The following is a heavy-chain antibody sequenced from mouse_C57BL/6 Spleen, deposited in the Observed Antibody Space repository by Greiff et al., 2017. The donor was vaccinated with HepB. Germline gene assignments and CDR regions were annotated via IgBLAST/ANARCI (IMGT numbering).Heavy chain of an antibody. CDR2: IHPNSGST. CDR3: ARWGGTVGYFDV. J-gene: IGHJ1*03. D-gene: IGHD4-1*01. CDR1: GYTFTSYW. V-gene: IGHV1-64*01. Sequence: QVQLKQSGAELVKPGASVKLSCKASGYTFTSYWMHWVKQRPGQGLEWIGMIHPNSGSTNYNEKFKSKATLTVDKSSSTAYMQLSSLTSEDSAVYYCARWGGTVGYFDVWGTGTTVTVSS.